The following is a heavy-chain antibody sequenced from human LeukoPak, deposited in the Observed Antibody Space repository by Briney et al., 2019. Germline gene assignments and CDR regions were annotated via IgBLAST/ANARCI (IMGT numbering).Heavy chain of an antibody. CDR2: ISVSCSTT. CDR1: GFTFSSYD. Sequence: GSLRLSCAASGFTFSSYDMSWVRQAPGKGLAWVSAISVSCSTTYHADSVKGRFTISRDNPKNTLYLQMNSLRVEDTAVYYCAKGPLCSGGSCQRFDCWGQGTLVTVSS. D-gene: IGHD2-15*01. J-gene: IGHJ4*02. CDR3: AKGPLCSGGSCQRFDC. V-gene: IGHV3-23*01.